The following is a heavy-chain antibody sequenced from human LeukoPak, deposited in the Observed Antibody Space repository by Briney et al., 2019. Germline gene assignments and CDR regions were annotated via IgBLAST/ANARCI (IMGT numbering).Heavy chain of an antibody. Sequence: KSSETLSLTCTVSGGSISSYYWSWIRQPPGKGLEWIGYIYYSGSTNYNPSLKGRVTISVDTSKNQFSLKLSSVTAADTAVYYCARDRSIAARPGWFDPWGQGTLVTVSS. CDR3: ARDRSIAARPGWFDP. V-gene: IGHV4-59*01. CDR1: GGSISSYY. CDR2: IYYSGST. D-gene: IGHD6-6*01. J-gene: IGHJ5*02.